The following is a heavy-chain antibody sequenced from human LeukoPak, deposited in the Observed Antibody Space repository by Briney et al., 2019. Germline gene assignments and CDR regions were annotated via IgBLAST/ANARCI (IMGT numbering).Heavy chain of an antibody. CDR2: FDPEHGET. CDR3: ATGTYDY. Sequence: ASVKVSCKVSGYTLTELSMHWVRQAPGMGLQRMGGFDPEHGETVYAQRFQGRVTMTEDTSTDTAYMELISLRSEDTAVYYCATGTYDYWGQGTLVTVSS. CDR1: GYTLTELS. J-gene: IGHJ4*02. D-gene: IGHD3/OR15-3a*01. V-gene: IGHV1-24*01.